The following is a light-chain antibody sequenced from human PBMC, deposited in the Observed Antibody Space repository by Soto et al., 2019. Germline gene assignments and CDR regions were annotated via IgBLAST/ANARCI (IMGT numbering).Light chain of an antibody. CDR2: GAS. Sequence: EIVLTQSPGTLSLSPGERATLSCRASQSVSSGYLAWYQQKPGQAPSLLIYGASSRATGIPDRFSGSGSGTDFTLTISRLEPEDFAVYFCQQYGSSRTFGQGTKVDIK. J-gene: IGKJ1*01. CDR3: QQYGSSRT. V-gene: IGKV3-20*01. CDR1: QSVSSGY.